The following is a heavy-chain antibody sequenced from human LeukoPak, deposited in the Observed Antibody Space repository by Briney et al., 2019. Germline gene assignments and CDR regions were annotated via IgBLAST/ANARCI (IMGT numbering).Heavy chain of an antibody. J-gene: IGHJ6*03. CDR2: INHSGST. CDR1: GGSFSGYY. CDR3: ARRASSTSLFYYYYYMDV. D-gene: IGHD2-2*01. V-gene: IGHV4-34*01. Sequence: SETLSRTCAVYGGSFSGYYWSWIRQPPGKGLEWIGEINHSGSTNYNPSLKSRVTISVDTSKNQFSLKLSSVTAAETAVYYCARRASSTSLFYYYYYMDVWGKGTTVTVSS.